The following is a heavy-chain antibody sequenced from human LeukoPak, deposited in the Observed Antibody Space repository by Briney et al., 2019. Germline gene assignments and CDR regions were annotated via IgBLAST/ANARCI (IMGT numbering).Heavy chain of an antibody. Sequence: GGSLRLSCAASGFTFSSYAMSWVRQAPGKGLEWVSAISGSGGSTYYADSVKGRFTISRDNSKNTLYLQMNSLRAEDTAVYYCARSGVPAGIRYWFDPWGQGTLVTVSS. D-gene: IGHD2-2*01. CDR2: ISGSGGST. CDR1: GFTFSSYA. CDR3: ARSGVPAGIRYWFDP. V-gene: IGHV3-23*01. J-gene: IGHJ5*02.